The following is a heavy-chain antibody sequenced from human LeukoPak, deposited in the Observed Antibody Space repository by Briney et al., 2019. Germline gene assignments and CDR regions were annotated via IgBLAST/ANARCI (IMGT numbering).Heavy chain of an antibody. D-gene: IGHD6-19*01. Sequence: QPGRSLRLSCAASGFTFSSYAMHWVRRAPGKGLEWVAVISYDGSNKYYADSVKGRFTISRDNSKNTLYLQMNSLRAEDTAVYYCARVGYSSGWYGDYGMDVWGQGTTVTVSS. CDR2: ISYDGSNK. V-gene: IGHV3-30-3*01. CDR1: GFTFSSYA. J-gene: IGHJ6*02. CDR3: ARVGYSSGWYGDYGMDV.